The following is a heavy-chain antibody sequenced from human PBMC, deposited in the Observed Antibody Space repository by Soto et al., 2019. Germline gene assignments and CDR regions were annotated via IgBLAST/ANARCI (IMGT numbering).Heavy chain of an antibody. Sequence: GGSLRLSCAASGFTFSSYAMHWVRQAPGKGLEWVAVISYDGSNKYYADSVKGRFTISRDNSKNTLYLQMNSLRAEDTAVYYCARDQGDYYYYYGMDVWGQGTTVTVSS. CDR3: ARDQGDYYYYYGMDV. CDR2: ISYDGSNK. V-gene: IGHV3-30-3*01. CDR1: GFTFSSYA. D-gene: IGHD1-26*01. J-gene: IGHJ6*02.